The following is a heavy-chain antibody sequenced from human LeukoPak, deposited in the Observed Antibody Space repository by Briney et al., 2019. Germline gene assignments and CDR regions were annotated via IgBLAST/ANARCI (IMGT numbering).Heavy chain of an antibody. CDR2: ISAYNGNI. J-gene: IGHJ6*02. CDR1: GYTFTSYG. CDR3: ARAVRGWPQLRAPYYYYGMDV. V-gene: IGHV1-18*01. Sequence: ASVKVSCKASGYTFTSYGISWVRQAPGQGLEWMGWISAYNGNINYAQKIQGRVTMTTDTSTSTAYMELSSLRSEDTAVYYCARAVRGWPQLRAPYYYYGMDVWGQGTTVTVSS. D-gene: IGHD5-24*01.